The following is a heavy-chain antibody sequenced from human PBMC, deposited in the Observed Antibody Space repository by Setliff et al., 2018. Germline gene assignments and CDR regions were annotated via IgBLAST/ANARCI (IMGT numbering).Heavy chain of an antibody. Sequence: PGGSLRLSCVASGFTFDDYDMAWVRQAPGKGLEWVAGIKWNGGDRGYADSVKGRFTISRDNAKNSLYLQMNSLRAEDTAVYYCVGVGVTTWGQSWFDPWGQGTLVTVSS. V-gene: IGHV3-20*04. CDR2: IKWNGGDR. CDR1: GFTFDDYD. J-gene: IGHJ5*02. CDR3: VGVGVTTWGQSWFDP. D-gene: IGHD3-3*01.